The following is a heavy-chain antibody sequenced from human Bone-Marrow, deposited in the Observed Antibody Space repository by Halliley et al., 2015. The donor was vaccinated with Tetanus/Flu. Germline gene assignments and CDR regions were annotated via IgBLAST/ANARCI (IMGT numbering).Heavy chain of an antibody. CDR1: GFTFNNYA. J-gene: IGHJ4*02. D-gene: IGHD6-19*01. CDR2: VSHDGDKK. CDR3: ARDGGLQVGFSVAGLFEFDY. Sequence: SLRLSCVASGFTFNNYAMNWVRQAPGKGLEWVAVVSHDGDKKYYTDSVKGRFTIFRDASKNTLYLSMSSLRLEDTAVYYCARDGGLQVGFSVAGLFEFDYWGQGALVTVSS. V-gene: IGHV3-30-3*01.